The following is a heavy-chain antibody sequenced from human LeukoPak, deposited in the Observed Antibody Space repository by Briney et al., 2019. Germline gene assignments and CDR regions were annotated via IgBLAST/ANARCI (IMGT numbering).Heavy chain of an antibody. J-gene: IGHJ3*01. V-gene: IGHV1-69*01. CDR3: ARDDPDIVVIPGAADV. CDR2: ITPIFGST. Sequence: ASVKVSCKASGDTFSNYVISWFRQAPGQGLEWMGGITPIFGSTYFVQKFQGRVTFTADDSTTTAYMELSSLRSEDTAVYYCARDDPDIVVIPGAADVWGQGTLVTVSS. D-gene: IGHD2-21*01. CDR1: GDTFSNYV.